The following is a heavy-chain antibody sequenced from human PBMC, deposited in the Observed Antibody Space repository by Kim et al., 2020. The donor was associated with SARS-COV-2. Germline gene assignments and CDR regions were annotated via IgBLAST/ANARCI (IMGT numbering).Heavy chain of an antibody. CDR3: ARGFSSTWQSF. CDR2: INWNSIRI. D-gene: IGHD6-13*01. J-gene: IGHJ4*02. CDR1: GFTFSDYA. Sequence: GGSLRLSCTASGFTFSDYAMNWVRQAPGKGLECVSGINWNSIRIAYADSVKGRFTISRDNAKKSLYLQMDSLRTEDTAFYYCARGFSSTWQSFWGQGTLVTVSS. V-gene: IGHV3-9*01.